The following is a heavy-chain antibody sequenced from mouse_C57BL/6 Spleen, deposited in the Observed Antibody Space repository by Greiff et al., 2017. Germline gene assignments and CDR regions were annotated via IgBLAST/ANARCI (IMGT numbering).Heavy chain of an antibody. V-gene: IGHV1-69*01. J-gene: IGHJ1*03. CDR3: ARTDYYWYFDV. CDR1: GYTFTSYW. CDR2: IDPSDSYT. D-gene: IGHD2-4*01. Sequence: QVQLQQPGAELVMPGASVKLSCKASGYTFTSYWMHWVKQRPGQGLEWIGEIDPSDSYTNYNQKFKGKSTLTVDESSSTAYMQLSSLTSEDSAVYYCARTDYYWYFDVWGTGTTVTVSS.